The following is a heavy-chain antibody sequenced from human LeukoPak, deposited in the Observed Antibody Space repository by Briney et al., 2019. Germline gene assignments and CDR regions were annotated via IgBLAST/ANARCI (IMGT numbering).Heavy chain of an antibody. J-gene: IGHJ4*02. CDR2: IYYSGDT. Sequence: SETLSLTCTVSGGSISSNGYYWGWVRQPPGKGLEWIGNIYYSGDTYYNPSLKSRVSMSVDTSTNQFSLELSSVTAADTAVYYCARRFDTEQWLVRPCLDSWGQGTLVTVSS. CDR1: GGSISSNGYY. D-gene: IGHD6-19*01. CDR3: ARRFDTEQWLVRPCLDS. V-gene: IGHV4-39*01.